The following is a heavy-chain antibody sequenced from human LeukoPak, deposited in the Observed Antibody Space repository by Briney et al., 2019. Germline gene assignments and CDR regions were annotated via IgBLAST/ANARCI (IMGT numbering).Heavy chain of an antibody. V-gene: IGHV3-23*01. D-gene: IGHD3-10*01. CDR1: GFTFSSYA. CDR3: AKGQDYGSGSYYNENWFDP. J-gene: IGHJ5*02. Sequence: GGSLRLSCAASGFTFSSYAMSWVRQAPGKGLEWVSAISGSGGSTYYADSVKGRFTISRDNSKNTLYLQMNSLRAEDTAVYCCAKGQDYGSGSYYNENWFDPWGQGTLVTVSS. CDR2: ISGSGGST.